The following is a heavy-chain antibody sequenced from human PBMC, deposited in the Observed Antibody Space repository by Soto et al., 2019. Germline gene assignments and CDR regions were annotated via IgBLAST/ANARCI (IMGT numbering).Heavy chain of an antibody. CDR1: GGSISSGGYY. CDR2: IYYSGST. D-gene: IGHD3-22*01. CDR3: ARGGSYDSSGYYSFYFAY. J-gene: IGHJ4*02. V-gene: IGHV4-31*03. Sequence: LSLTCTVSGGSISSGGYYWSWIRQHPGKGLEWIGYIYYSGSTYYNPSLKSRVTISVDTSKNQFSLKLSSVTAADTAVYYCARGGSYDSSGYYSFYFAYWGQGTLVTVSS.